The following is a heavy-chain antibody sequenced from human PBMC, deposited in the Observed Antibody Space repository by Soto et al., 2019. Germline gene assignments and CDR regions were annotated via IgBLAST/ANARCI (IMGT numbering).Heavy chain of an antibody. D-gene: IGHD6-6*01. Sequence: PGGSLRLSCAASGFTFSSYAMSWVRQAPGKGLEWVSAISGSGGSTYYADSVKGRFTISRDNSKNTLYLQMNSLRAEDTAVYYCAKCGIAARPSGPQEGFDYWGQGTLVTVSS. CDR1: GFTFSSYA. J-gene: IGHJ4*02. CDR3: AKCGIAARPSGPQEGFDY. CDR2: ISGSGGST. V-gene: IGHV3-23*01.